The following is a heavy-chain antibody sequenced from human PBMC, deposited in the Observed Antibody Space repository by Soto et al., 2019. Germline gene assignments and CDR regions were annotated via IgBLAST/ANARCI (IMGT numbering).Heavy chain of an antibody. Sequence: SETLSLTCSVSGYSIRSGYYWGWVRQAPGKGLEWLGSVYHNGIMFHNPSFQSRVTISVDTSKNQFSLNLRSVAAADTAVYYCAALWFGELAFNYWGHGILVTVSS. CDR2: VYHNGIM. J-gene: IGHJ4*01. CDR1: GYSIRSGYY. D-gene: IGHD3-10*01. V-gene: IGHV4-38-2*02. CDR3: AALWFGELAFNY.